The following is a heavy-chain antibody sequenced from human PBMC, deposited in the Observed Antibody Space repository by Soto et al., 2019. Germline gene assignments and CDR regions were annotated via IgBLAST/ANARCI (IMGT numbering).Heavy chain of an antibody. CDR1: GYTYTSYV. J-gene: IGHJ6*02. V-gene: IGHV1-18*01. CDR2: ISAYNGNT. D-gene: IGHD1-20*01. CDR3: AKERSSKCRITGTAYYYGMDV. Sequence: AAVMGSFKASGYTYTSYVISWVRQAPGQVLDSMGWISAYNGNTNYAQSLQGRVTMTTDTSTSTAYMELRSLRSDDTAVYYCAKERSSKCRITGTAYYYGMDVWGQGSTVTVSS.